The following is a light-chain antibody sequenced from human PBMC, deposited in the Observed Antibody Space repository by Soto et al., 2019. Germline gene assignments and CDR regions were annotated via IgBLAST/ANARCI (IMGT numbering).Light chain of an antibody. Sequence: EIVLTQFPATLSLSPGERATLSCRPSQSLSSGYLVWYQQKPGQAPRLLIYAASRRATGIPDRFSGSGSATEYTLTISRLEPDDYAVYYCQQHGTFGQGTKLEIK. CDR1: QSLSSGY. CDR2: AAS. CDR3: QQHGT. J-gene: IGKJ2*01. V-gene: IGKV3-20*01.